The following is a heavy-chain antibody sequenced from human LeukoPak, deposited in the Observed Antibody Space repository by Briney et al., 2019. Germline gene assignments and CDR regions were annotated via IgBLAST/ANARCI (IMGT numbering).Heavy chain of an antibody. D-gene: IGHD2-15*01. CDR3: AKAPVTTCSGAYCYPFDY. CDR1: GFTLSSYA. Sequence: GGSRRLSCAASGFTLSSYAMSWVRQGPGKGLEWVSAIRVSGNTYHADSVKGRFTISRDSSKNTLYLQMNSLRAEDAAVYYCAKAPVTTCSGAYCYPFDYWSQGTLVTVSS. V-gene: IGHV3-23*01. J-gene: IGHJ4*02. CDR2: IRVSGNT.